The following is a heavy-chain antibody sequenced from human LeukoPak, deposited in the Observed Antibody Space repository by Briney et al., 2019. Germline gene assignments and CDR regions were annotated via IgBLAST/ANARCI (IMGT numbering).Heavy chain of an antibody. V-gene: IGHV4-30-4*08. CDR1: GGSISSNY. Sequence: PSETLSLTCTVSGGSISSNYWSWIRQPPGKGLEWIGYIYYSGSTYYNPSLKSRVTISVDTSKNQFSLKLSSVTAADTAVYYCARDFPTGYYGMDVWGQGTTVTVSS. D-gene: IGHD2-8*02. CDR3: ARDFPTGYYGMDV. J-gene: IGHJ6*02. CDR2: IYYSGST.